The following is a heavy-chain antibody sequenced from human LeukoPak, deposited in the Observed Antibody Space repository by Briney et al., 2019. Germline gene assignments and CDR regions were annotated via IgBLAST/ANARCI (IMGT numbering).Heavy chain of an antibody. J-gene: IGHJ4*02. CDR1: GFTFSSYA. CDR2: ISGSGGST. Sequence: GGSLRLSCAASGFTFSSYAMSWVRQAPGKGLEWVSAISGSGGSTYYADSVKGRFTISRDKSKNTLYLQMNSLRAEDTAVYYCAKDHYYDSSGSGIYWGQGTLVTVSS. D-gene: IGHD3-22*01. V-gene: IGHV3-23*01. CDR3: AKDHYYDSSGSGIY.